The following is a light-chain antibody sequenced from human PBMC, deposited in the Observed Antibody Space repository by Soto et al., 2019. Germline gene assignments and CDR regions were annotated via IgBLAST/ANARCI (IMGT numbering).Light chain of an antibody. Sequence: DIQLTQSPSFLSASVGDRVTVTCRASQDISSYLAWYQQKPGKAPKLLIHTASTLQSGVPSRFSGSGPGAEFTLTISSLQPEDFATYYCQQRHSYPITFGQGTRLEIK. CDR1: QDISSY. V-gene: IGKV1-9*01. CDR2: TAS. J-gene: IGKJ5*01. CDR3: QQRHSYPIT.